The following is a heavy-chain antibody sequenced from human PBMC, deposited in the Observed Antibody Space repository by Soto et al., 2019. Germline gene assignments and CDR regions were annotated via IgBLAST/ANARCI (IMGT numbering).Heavy chain of an antibody. V-gene: IGHV3-48*01. CDR1: GFTFSSYS. Sequence: GGSLRLSCAASGFTFSSYSMNWVRQAPGKGLEWVSYISSSSSTIYYADSVKGRFTISRDNAKNSLYLQMNSLRAEDTAVYYCAREPLGYCSGGSCEPFDYWGQGTLVTVSS. J-gene: IGHJ4*02. D-gene: IGHD2-15*01. CDR3: AREPLGYCSGGSCEPFDY. CDR2: ISSSSSTI.